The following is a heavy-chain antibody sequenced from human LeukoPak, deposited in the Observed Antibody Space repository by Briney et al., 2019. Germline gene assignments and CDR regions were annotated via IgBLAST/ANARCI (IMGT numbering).Heavy chain of an antibody. J-gene: IGHJ5*02. CDR1: GFTVRSNY. Sequence: GGSLRLSCAASGFTVRSNYMSWVRQAPGKGLKWVSVIFSGGSTYYADSVRGRFTLSRDNSKNTVYLQMNSLRADDTAVYYCARAYVMGATRWFDPWGQGTLVTVSS. D-gene: IGHD1-26*01. CDR3: ARAYVMGATRWFDP. CDR2: IFSGGST. V-gene: IGHV3-53*01.